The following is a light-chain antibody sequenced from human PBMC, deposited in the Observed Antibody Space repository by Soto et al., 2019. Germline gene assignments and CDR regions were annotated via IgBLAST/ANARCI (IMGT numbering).Light chain of an antibody. J-gene: IGKJ2*01. Sequence: EVVLTQSPGTLSLSPGERATLSCRASQSISSSYLAWYRHKPGQAPRLLIDASSSRATGIPDRFSAGGSGTDFTLTISRLEPEDFAVYYCHHYGTSPQTFGQGTKLEIK. V-gene: IGKV3-20*01. CDR1: QSISSSY. CDR2: ASS. CDR3: HHYGTSPQT.